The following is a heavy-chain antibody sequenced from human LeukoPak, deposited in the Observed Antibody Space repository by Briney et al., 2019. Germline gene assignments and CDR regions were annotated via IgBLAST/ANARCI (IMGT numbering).Heavy chain of an antibody. CDR2: IYYSGST. D-gene: IGHD2-15*01. V-gene: IGHV4-39*01. CDR3: AKSRGGSWNFDY. CDR1: GGSISSSIYY. Sequence: SETLSLTCTVSGGSISSSIYYWGWIRQPPGKGLEWIGSIYYSGSTYYNPSLKSRVTISVDTSKNQFSLQLNSVTAADTAVYYCAKSRGGSWNFDYWGQGTLVTVSS. J-gene: IGHJ4*02.